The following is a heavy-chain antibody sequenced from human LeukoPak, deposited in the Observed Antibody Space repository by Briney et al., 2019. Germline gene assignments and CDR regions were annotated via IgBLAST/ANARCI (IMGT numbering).Heavy chain of an antibody. D-gene: IGHD6-13*01. J-gene: IGHJ4*02. CDR3: AREIAAAAPFDY. Sequence: ALVKVSCKISGYTLSELSIHWVRQAPGKGLEWMGGFDPEDGETIYAQKCQGRATMTEDTSTDTAYMELSSLRSDDTAVYYCAREIAAAAPFDYWGQGALVTVSS. CDR1: GYTLSELS. CDR2: FDPEDGET. V-gene: IGHV1-24*01.